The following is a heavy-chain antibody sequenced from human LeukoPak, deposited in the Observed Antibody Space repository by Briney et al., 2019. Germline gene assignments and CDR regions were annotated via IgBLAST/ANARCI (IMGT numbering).Heavy chain of an antibody. D-gene: IGHD4-17*01. V-gene: IGHV3-53*01. J-gene: IGHJ3*01. CDR3: AKDPNGDYIGAFDF. CDR2: IYSGGGT. Sequence: PGGSLRLSCAASGFIVSNIYMSWVRQAPWKGLEWVSVIYSGGGTHFADSVKGRFTISRDNSKNTLYLQMNSLRAEDTAVYYCAKDPNGDYIGAFDFWGQGTMVTVSS. CDR1: GFIVSNIY.